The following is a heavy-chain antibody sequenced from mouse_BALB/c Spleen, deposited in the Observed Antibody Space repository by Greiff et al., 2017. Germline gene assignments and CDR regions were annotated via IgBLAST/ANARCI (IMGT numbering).Heavy chain of an antibody. J-gene: IGHJ3*01. CDR3: ARELLRYGFAY. Sequence: EVQLQQSGAELVRPGALVKLSCKASGFNIKDYYMHWVKQRPEQGLEWIGWIDPENGNTIYDPKFQGKASITADTSSNTAYLQLSSLTSEDTAVYYCARELLRYGFAYWGQGTLVTVSA. CDR1: GFNIKDYY. CDR2: IDPENGNT. D-gene: IGHD1-1*01. V-gene: IGHV14-1*02.